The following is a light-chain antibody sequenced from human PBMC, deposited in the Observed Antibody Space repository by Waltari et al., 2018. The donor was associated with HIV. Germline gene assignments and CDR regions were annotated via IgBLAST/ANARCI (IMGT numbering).Light chain of an antibody. V-gene: IGLV3-1*01. CDR3: QSWDSSYVV. CDR1: RLVYKH. CDR2: QNS. Sequence: SYELTQPPSVSVSPGQTASITCPGERLVYKHVSWYQQKPGQSPVLVIDQNSGRPSGIPERFSGSKSGNTATLTISGTQAMDEADFYCQSWDSSYVVFGGGTKLIVL. J-gene: IGLJ3*02.